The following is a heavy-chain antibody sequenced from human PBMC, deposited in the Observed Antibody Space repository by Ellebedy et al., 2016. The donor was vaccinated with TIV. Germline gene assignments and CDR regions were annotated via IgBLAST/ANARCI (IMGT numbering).Heavy chain of an antibody. CDR2: IYPRDPET. CDR3: ARQPLGDYVR. V-gene: IGHV5-51*01. Sequence: PGGSLRLSCEGSGYTFTKYWIGWVRQMPGQGLEWMGIIYPRDPETSYSPSFQGHVTISVDKSISTAYLQWSSLKAADSGMYYCARQPLGDYVRWGQGTLVTVSS. CDR1: GYTFTKYW. D-gene: IGHD4-17*01. J-gene: IGHJ4*02.